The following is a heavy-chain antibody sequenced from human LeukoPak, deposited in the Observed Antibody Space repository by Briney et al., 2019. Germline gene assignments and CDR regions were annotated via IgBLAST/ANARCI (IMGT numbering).Heavy chain of an antibody. CDR2: IYYSGST. V-gene: IGHV4-39*01. CDR1: GGSISSGGYY. CDR3: ARQKGYSSGWYFDY. D-gene: IGHD6-19*01. Sequence: PSETLSLTCTVSGGSISSGGYYWSWIRQHPGKGLEWTGYIYYSGSTYYNPSLKSRVTISVDTSKNQFSLKLSSVTAADTAVYYCARQKGYSSGWYFDYWGQGTLVTVSS. J-gene: IGHJ4*02.